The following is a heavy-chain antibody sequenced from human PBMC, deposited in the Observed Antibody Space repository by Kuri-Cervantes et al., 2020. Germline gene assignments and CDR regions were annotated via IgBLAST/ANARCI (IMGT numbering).Heavy chain of an antibody. CDR3: ASLHSSTPHESYDAFDI. CDR1: GYTVTELS. D-gene: IGHD6-13*01. V-gene: IGHV1-24*01. CDR2: FDPVDGER. J-gene: IGHJ3*02. Sequence: ASVKVSCKVFGYTVTELSIHWVRQAPGRGREWMGGFDPVDGERMHAKSFQGRVIMTEDTSTDTAYMELSSLTSEDTAVYYCASLHSSTPHESYDAFDIWGQGTMVTVSS.